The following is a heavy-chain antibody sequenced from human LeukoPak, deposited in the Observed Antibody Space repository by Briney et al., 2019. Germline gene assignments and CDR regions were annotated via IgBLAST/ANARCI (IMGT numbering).Heavy chain of an antibody. J-gene: IGHJ6*02. V-gene: IGHV3-30-3*01. D-gene: IGHD4-11*01. Sequence: QPGGSLRLSCAASGFTFSSYAMHWVRQAPGKGLEGGAVISYDGSNKYYADSVKGRFTISRDNSKNTLYLQMNSLRAEDTAVYYCARDQTVTTERYDYYYYYGMDVWGQGTTVTVSS. CDR1: GFTFSSYA. CDR3: ARDQTVTTERYDYYYYYGMDV. CDR2: ISYDGSNK.